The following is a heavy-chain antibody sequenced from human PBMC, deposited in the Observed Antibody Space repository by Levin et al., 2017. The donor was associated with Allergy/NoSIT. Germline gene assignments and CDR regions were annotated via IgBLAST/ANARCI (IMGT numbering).Heavy chain of an antibody. Sequence: SETLSLTCAVSGGSISNTNWWSWVRQFPGKGLEWIGEIYHSGSTNYNPSLKSRVTISVDKSKNQFSLKLSSVTAADTAVYYCARVANYGYNFDYWGQGTLVTVSS. CDR2: IYHSGST. CDR1: GGSISNTNW. V-gene: IGHV4-4*02. D-gene: IGHD5-18*01. J-gene: IGHJ4*02. CDR3: ARVANYGYNFDY.